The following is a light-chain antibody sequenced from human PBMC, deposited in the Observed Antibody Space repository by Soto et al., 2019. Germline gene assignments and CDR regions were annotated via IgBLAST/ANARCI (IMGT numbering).Light chain of an antibody. V-gene: IGLV1-44*01. CDR3: GVWDDSVNVRYL. CDR2: SNS. J-gene: IGLJ1*01. Sequence: QSVLTQPPSASGTPGQRVTISCSGSSSNIGSNSVNWYQQLPGTAPKILIYSNSQRPSGVPDRFSGSKSGTSASLAISGLQSEDEADYYCGVWDDSVNVRYLFGTGTKVTVL. CDR1: SSNIGSNS.